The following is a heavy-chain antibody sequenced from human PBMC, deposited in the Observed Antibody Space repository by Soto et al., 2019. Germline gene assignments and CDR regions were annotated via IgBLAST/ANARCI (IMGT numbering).Heavy chain of an antibody. V-gene: IGHV3-33*01. CDR2: IWYDGSNR. D-gene: IGHD2-21*01. J-gene: IGHJ6*02. Sequence: PGGSLRLSCAASGFTFSSYGMHWVRQATGKGLEWAAVIWYDGSNRYYADSVKGRFTISRDNSKNTLYLQMNSLRAEDTAVYYCARDGDMGGMDVWGQGTTVTVSS. CDR3: ARDGDMGGMDV. CDR1: GFTFSSYG.